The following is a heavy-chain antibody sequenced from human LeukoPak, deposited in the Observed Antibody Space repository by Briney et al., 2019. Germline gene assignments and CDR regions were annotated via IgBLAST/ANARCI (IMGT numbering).Heavy chain of an antibody. CDR3: AKERSFGYDSSGYYYGRYYFDY. Sequence: SVKVSCKASGGTFSSYAISWVRQAPGQGLEWMGGIIPIFGTANYAQKFQGRVTITADKSTSTAYMELNSLRSEDTAVYYCAKERSFGYDSSGYYYGRYYFDYWGQGTLVTVSS. V-gene: IGHV1-69*06. CDR1: GGTFSSYA. D-gene: IGHD3-22*01. CDR2: IIPIFGTA. J-gene: IGHJ4*02.